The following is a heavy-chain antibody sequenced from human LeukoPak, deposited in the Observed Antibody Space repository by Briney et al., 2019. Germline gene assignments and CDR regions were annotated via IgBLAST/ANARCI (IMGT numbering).Heavy chain of an antibody. D-gene: IGHD3-10*01. J-gene: IGHJ5*02. CDR2: FDCEDRDT. CDR3: ARGDKKENLSGPSGYFDP. V-gene: IGHV1-24*01. CDR1: GYTLTELS. Sequence: GASVKVSCKVSGYTLTELSIYWVRQAPAKGREWRGRFDCEDRDTIYAPKFQDRGTITVDTSTDTAYMELNSLRSEDTAVYYCARGDKKENLSGPSGYFDPWGQGSLVTVSS.